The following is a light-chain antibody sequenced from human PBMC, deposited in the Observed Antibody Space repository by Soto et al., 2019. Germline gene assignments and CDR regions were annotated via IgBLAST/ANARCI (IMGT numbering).Light chain of an antibody. CDR2: SAS. CDR1: QSVGSSY. V-gene: IGKV3-20*01. J-gene: IGKJ3*01. CDR3: QQYDSSPWT. Sequence: EIVLTQSPGTLSLSPGERATLSCRASQSVGSSYLAWYQQKPGQAPRLLIYSASSRATDIPDRFSGRGSGTDFTLTISRLEPEDFAVYYCQQYDSSPWTFGHGTKVDIK.